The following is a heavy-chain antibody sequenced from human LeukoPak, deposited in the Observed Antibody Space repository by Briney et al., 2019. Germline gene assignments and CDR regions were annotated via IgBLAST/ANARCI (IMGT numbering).Heavy chain of an antibody. Sequence: GASVKVSCKASGGTFSSYAISWVRQAPGQGLEWMGGIIPIFGTANYAQKFQGRVTITADKSTSTAYMELSSLRSEDTAVYYCARLYSPTYYFDYWGQGTLVTVSS. CDR3: ARLYSPTYYFDY. CDR2: IIPIFGTA. V-gene: IGHV1-69*06. J-gene: IGHJ4*02. D-gene: IGHD3-16*01. CDR1: GGTFSSYA.